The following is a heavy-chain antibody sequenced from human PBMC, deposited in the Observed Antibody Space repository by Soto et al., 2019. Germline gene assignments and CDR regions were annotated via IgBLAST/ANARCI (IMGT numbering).Heavy chain of an antibody. V-gene: IGHV4-30-4*01. CDR1: GGSISSGDYY. J-gene: IGHJ4*02. CDR3: ARRSRLGAARPPDYFDY. D-gene: IGHD6-6*01. Sequence: SETLSLTCTVSGGSISSGDYYWSWIRQPPGKGLEWIGYIYYSGSTYHNPSLKSRVTISVDTSKNQFSLKLSSVTAADTAVYYCARRSRLGAARPPDYFDYWGQGTLVTVSS. CDR2: IYYSGST.